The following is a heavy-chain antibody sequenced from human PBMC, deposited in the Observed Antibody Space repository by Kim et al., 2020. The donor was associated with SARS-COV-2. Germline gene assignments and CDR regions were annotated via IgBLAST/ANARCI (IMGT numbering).Heavy chain of an antibody. CDR2: IGVSGLTT. CDR3: AKQYGRAFDV. V-gene: IGHV3-23*01. D-gene: IGHD1-26*01. Sequence: GGSLRLSCEASGFTLRNYDMTWVRQAPGRGLEWVSIIGVSGLTTYYADSVKGRFTISRDSSKNTLYLQMDSLRAEDTARYYCAKQYGRAFDVWGRGTMV. CDR1: GFTLRNYD. J-gene: IGHJ3*01.